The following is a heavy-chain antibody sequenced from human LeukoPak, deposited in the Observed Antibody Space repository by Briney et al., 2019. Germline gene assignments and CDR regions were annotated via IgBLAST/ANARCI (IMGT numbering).Heavy chain of an antibody. CDR3: ARGLGECAFDI. D-gene: IGHD3-16*01. V-gene: IGHV4-59*08. J-gene: IGHJ3*02. Sequence: PSETLSLTCTVSGGSISSYYWSWIRQPPGKGLEWIGYIYYSGSTNYNPSLKSRVTISVDTSKNQFSLKLSSVTAADTAVYYCARGLGECAFDIWGQGTMVTVSS. CDR2: IYYSGST. CDR1: GGSISSYY.